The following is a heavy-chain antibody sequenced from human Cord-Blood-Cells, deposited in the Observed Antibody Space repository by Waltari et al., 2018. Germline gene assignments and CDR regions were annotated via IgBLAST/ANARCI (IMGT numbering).Heavy chain of an antibody. Sequence: EVQLVESGGGLVKPGGSLRLSCAATGFTFSSYSMNWVRQAPGKGLYLVSAISSSRYIYYADSVKGRFTISRDNAKNSLYLQMNSLRAEDTAVYYCARDSSSSWYYYYYGMDVWGQGTTVTVSS. CDR1: GFTFSSYS. CDR2: ISSSRYI. CDR3: ARDSSSSWYYYYYGMDV. V-gene: IGHV3-21*01. D-gene: IGHD6-13*01. J-gene: IGHJ6*02.